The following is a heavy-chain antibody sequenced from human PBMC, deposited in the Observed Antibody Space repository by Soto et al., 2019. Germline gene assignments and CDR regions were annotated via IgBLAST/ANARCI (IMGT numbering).Heavy chain of an antibody. CDR2: IYYSGST. D-gene: IGHD1-1*01. Sequence: SETLSLTCTVSGGSISSYYWSWIRQPPGKGLEWIGYIYYSGSTNYNPSLKSRVTISVDTSKNQFSLKLSSVTAADTAVYYCARVLNNHPMWHGMDVWGQGTTVTVSS. CDR3: ARVLNNHPMWHGMDV. J-gene: IGHJ6*02. CDR1: GGSISSYY. V-gene: IGHV4-59*01.